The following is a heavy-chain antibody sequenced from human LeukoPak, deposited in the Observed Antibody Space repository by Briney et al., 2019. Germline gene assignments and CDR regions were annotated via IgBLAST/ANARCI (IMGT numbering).Heavy chain of an antibody. CDR2: ISYDGSNK. CDR1: GFTFNTYG. V-gene: IGHV3-30*03. CDR3: ARDDIVVVVAAPYGAFDI. Sequence: GGSLRLSCAASGFTFNTYGLHWVRQAPGKGLEWVAVISYDGSNKYYADSVKGRFTISRDNSKNTLYLQMNSLRAEDTAVYYCARDDIVVVVAAPYGAFDIWGQGTMVTVSS. D-gene: IGHD2-15*01. J-gene: IGHJ3*02.